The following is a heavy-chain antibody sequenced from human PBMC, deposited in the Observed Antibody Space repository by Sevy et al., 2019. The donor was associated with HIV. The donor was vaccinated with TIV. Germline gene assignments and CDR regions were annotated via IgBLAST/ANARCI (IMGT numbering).Heavy chain of an antibody. Sequence: GESLKISCKGSGYSFTSYWIGWVRQMPGKGLEWMGIIYPGDSDTRYSPSFQGQVTISADKSISTAYLQWSSLKASDTAMYYCARLFSPGYYDSSGYAEYFQHWGQSTLVTVSS. CDR3: ARLFSPGYYDSSGYAEYFQH. CDR2: IYPGDSDT. V-gene: IGHV5-51*01. CDR1: GYSFTSYW. J-gene: IGHJ1*01. D-gene: IGHD3-22*01.